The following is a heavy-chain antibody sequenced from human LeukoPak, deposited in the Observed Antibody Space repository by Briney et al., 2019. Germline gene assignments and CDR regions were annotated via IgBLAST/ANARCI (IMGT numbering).Heavy chain of an antibody. J-gene: IGHJ4*02. Sequence: GEPLKTSCQAPGYTFRSYWIGWVRRMPGKGLGGRGIISPSDSETRYSPSFQGQVTFSADKSISTAYLQWSRLKASDTAIYFCARLSRGSYNADFDYWGQGTLVTVSS. D-gene: IGHD1-26*01. CDR2: ISPSDSET. V-gene: IGHV5-51*01. CDR3: ARLSRGSYNADFDY. CDR1: GYTFRSYW.